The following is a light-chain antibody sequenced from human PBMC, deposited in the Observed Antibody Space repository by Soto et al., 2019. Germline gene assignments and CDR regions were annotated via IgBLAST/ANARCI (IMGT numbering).Light chain of an antibody. V-gene: IGLV2-14*03. CDR2: DVS. CDR1: SSDIGDSNY. CDR3: SSFRSSSTSYV. J-gene: IGLJ1*01. Sequence: QSVLPQPASVSGSPGQSITISCTGTSSDIGDSNYVSWYQQHPGKAPKLVIYDVSNRPSGVSNRFSGSKSANTASLTISGLQAEDEADYYCSSFRSSSTSYVFGTGTKVNVL.